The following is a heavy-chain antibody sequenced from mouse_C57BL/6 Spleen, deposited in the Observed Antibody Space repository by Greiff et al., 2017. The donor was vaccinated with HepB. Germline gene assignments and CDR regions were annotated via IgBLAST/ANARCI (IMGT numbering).Heavy chain of an antibody. Sequence: QVQLKQPGAELVKPGASVKLSCKASGYTFTSYWMHWVKQRPGQGLEWIGMIHPNSGSTNYNEKFKSKATLTVDKSSSTAYMQLSSLTSEDSAVYYCARSGRRYFDVWGTGTTVTVSS. D-gene: IGHD4-1*01. V-gene: IGHV1-64*01. CDR1: GYTFTSYW. CDR3: ARSGRRYFDV. CDR2: IHPNSGST. J-gene: IGHJ1*03.